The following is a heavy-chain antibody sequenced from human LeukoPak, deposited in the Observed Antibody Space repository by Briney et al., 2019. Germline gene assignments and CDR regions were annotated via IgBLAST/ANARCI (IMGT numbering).Heavy chain of an antibody. CDR3: ARHGDPQAFDI. CDR2: IYYSGST. D-gene: IGHD4-17*01. CDR1: GGSFSGYY. Sequence: PSETLSLTCAVYGGSFSGYYWSWIRQPPGKGLEWIGSIYYSGSTYYNPSLKSRVTISVDTSKNQFSLKLSSVTAADTAVYYCARHGDPQAFDIWGQGTMVTVSS. J-gene: IGHJ3*02. V-gene: IGHV4-34*01.